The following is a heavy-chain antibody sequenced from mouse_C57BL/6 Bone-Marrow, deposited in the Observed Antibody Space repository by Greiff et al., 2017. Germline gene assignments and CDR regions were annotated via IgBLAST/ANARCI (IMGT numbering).Heavy chain of an antibody. CDR3: ARKRYDYVDY. CDR1: GYTFTSYW. V-gene: IGHV1-69*01. D-gene: IGHD2-3*01. J-gene: IGHJ2*01. CDR2: IDPSDSYT. Sequence: QVQLQQPGAELVMPGASVKLSCKASGYTFTSYWMHWVKQRPGQGLEWIGEIDPSDSYTNYNQKFKGKSTLTVDKSSSTAYMQLSSLTSEDSAVYYCARKRYDYVDYWGQGTTLTVSS.